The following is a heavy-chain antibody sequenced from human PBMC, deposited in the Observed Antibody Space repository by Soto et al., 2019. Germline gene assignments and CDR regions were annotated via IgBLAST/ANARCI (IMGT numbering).Heavy chain of an antibody. J-gene: IGHJ6*02. V-gene: IGHV4-34*01. Sequence: QVQPQQWGAGLLKPSETLSLTCAVYGGSFSGYYWSWIRQPPGKGLEWIGEINHSGSTNYNPSLKSRVTISVDTSKNQFSRKLSSVTAADTAVYYCARDRLVTTVTTGYYYYYGMDVWGQGTTVTVSS. CDR3: ARDRLVTTVTTGYYYYYGMDV. CDR1: GGSFSGYY. CDR2: INHSGST. D-gene: IGHD4-17*01.